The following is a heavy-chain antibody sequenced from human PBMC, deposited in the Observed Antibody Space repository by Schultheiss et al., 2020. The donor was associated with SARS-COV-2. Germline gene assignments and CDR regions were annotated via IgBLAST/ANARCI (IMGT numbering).Heavy chain of an antibody. CDR1: GFTFSSYW. V-gene: IGHV3-48*01. J-gene: IGHJ4*02. CDR2: ITSGSDEF. CDR3: AKDRRNFDY. Sequence: GGSLRLSCAASGFTFSSYWMHWVRQAPGKGLEWVSYITSGSDEFHYSDSVKGRFTISRDNSKNTLYLQMNSLRAEDTAVYYCAKDRRNFDYWGQGTLVTVSS.